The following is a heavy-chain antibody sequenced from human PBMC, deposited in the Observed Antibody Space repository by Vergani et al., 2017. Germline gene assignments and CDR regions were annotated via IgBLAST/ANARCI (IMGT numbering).Heavy chain of an antibody. V-gene: IGHV4-38-2*01. J-gene: IGHJ5*02. D-gene: IGHD3-10*01. CDR1: GYSISSGYY. CDR2: IYHSGST. Sequence: QVQLQESGPGLVKPSETLSLTCAVSGYSISSGYYWGWIRQPPGKGLEWIGSIYHSGSTYYNPSLKSRVTISVETSKNQFSLKLSSVTAADTAVYYCARQKGSGSQHTPGGFDPWGQGTLVTVSS. CDR3: ARQKGSGSQHTPGGFDP.